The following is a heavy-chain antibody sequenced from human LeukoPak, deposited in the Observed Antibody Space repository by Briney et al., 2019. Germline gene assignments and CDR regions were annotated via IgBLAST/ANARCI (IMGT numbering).Heavy chain of an antibody. CDR3: ARDTQRIAAAVVLNYFDY. J-gene: IGHJ4*02. D-gene: IGHD6-13*01. CDR1: GYTFTGCY. V-gene: IGHV1-2*02. CDR2: INPNSGGT. Sequence: ASVKVSCKASGYTFTGCYLHWVRQAPGQGLEWMGWINPNSGGTNYAQRFQGRVTMTRDTSISTAYMELSRLRSDDTAVYYCARDTQRIAAAVVLNYFDYWGQGTLVTVSA.